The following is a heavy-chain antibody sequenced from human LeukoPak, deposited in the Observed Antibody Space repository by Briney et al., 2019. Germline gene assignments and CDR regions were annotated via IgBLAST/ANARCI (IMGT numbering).Heavy chain of an antibody. CDR2: ISAYNGNT. V-gene: IGHV1-18*01. D-gene: IGHD1-26*01. CDR3: ARDLGCSGSYYEVCAFDI. Sequence: ASVKVSCKASGYTFTSYGISWVRQAPGQGLEWMGWISAYNGNTNYAQKLQGRVTMTTDTSTSTAYMELRSLRSDDTAVYYCARDLGCSGSYYEVCAFDIWGQGTMVTVSS. J-gene: IGHJ3*02. CDR1: GYTFTSYG.